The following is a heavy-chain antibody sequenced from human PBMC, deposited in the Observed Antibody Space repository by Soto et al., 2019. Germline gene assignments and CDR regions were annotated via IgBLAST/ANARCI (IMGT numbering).Heavy chain of an antibody. V-gene: IGHV1-2*04. CDR2: INPNNGGT. CDR1: GYTFTEKY. J-gene: IGHJ6*02. CDR3: ARGLTALYGLDV. D-gene: IGHD5-18*01. Sequence: QVQLVQSGAEVKKPGASVKVSCKTSGYTFTEKYIHWVRQAPGQGLEWMGWINPNNGGTKYALKFEDWVTMTRDTSISTAYMTLSRLSSDDTAVYYCARGLTALYGLDVWGQGTTVTVSS.